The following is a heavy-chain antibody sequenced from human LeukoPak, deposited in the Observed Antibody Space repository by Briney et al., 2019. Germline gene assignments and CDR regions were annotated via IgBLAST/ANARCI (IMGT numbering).Heavy chain of an antibody. V-gene: IGHV3-23*01. CDR3: AKGRKYSGYERIFDY. D-gene: IGHD5-12*01. J-gene: IGHJ4*02. Sequence: PGGSLSFSCAASGFTFSSYAMNWVRQAPGKGLEWGSGISGSGGSTYYADSMKGRLTISRDNSKNTLYLQMNSLRAEDTAVYYCAKGRKYSGYERIFDYWGQRTLVTVSS. CDR2: ISGSGGST. CDR1: GFTFSSYA.